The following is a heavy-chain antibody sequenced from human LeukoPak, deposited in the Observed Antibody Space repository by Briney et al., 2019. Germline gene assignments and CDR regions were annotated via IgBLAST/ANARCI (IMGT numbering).Heavy chain of an antibody. D-gene: IGHD5-18*01. Sequence: GGSLRLPCAASGFTLSSYVMSWVRQAPGKGLGWVSGISGSGGSTYYADSVRGRFTISRDNSKNTLYLQMNSLRPEDTAVYYCAGGADTADDAFDIWGQGTMVTVSS. CDR3: AGGADTADDAFDI. J-gene: IGHJ3*02. CDR2: ISGSGGST. CDR1: GFTLSSYV. V-gene: IGHV3-23*01.